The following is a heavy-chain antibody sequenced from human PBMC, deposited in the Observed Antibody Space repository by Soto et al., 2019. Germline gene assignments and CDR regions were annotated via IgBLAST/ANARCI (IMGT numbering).Heavy chain of an antibody. CDR1: GDSITNEDCY. V-gene: IGHV4-30-4*01. CDR3: ACVVPAHLYFDY. J-gene: IGHJ4*02. D-gene: IGHD2-2*01. CDR2: IYYTGNT. Sequence: ASETLSLTCTVSGDSITNEDCYWSWSRQPPGWGLEWMGYIYYTGNTYYNPSLKSRLTISVDTTKNQFSLKLSSVTAADSAVYYGACVVPAHLYFDYWGQGTLVTVSS.